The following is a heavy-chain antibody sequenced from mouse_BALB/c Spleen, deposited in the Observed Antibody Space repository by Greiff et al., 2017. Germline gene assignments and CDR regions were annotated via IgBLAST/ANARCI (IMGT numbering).Heavy chain of an antibody. D-gene: IGHD2-3*01. V-gene: IGHV1-69*02. CDR3: ARRWLLRRYYAMDY. CDR2: IDPSDSYT. J-gene: IGHJ4*01. Sequence: QVQLQQSGAELVKPGASVKLSCKASGYTFTSYWMHWVKQRPGQGLEWIGEIDPSDSYTNYNQKFKGKATLTVDKSSSTAYMQLSSLTSEDSAVYYCARRWLLRRYYAMDYWGQGTSVTVSS. CDR1: GYTFTSYW.